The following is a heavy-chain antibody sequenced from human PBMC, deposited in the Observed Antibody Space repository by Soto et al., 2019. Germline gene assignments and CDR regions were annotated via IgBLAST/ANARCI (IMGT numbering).Heavy chain of an antibody. CDR2: IKSDETTT. CDR1: GFTFTDYW. D-gene: IGHD4-17*01. CDR3: ARGLYLAYGQHF. Sequence: EVQLVESGGGLVQPGGSLRLSCAASGFTFTDYWIHWVRQVPGKGLVWVSRIKSDETTTGYADSVKGRFTISRDNAKNTVYLQMSSLRAEDTAVYYCARGLYLAYGQHFRGQGILVTVSS. J-gene: IGHJ4*02. V-gene: IGHV3-74*01.